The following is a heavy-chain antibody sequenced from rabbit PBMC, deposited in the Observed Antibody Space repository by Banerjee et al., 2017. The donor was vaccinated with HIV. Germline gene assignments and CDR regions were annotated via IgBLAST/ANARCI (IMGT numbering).Heavy chain of an antibody. V-gene: IGHV1S40*01. Sequence: QSLEESGGDLVKPGASLTLTCTASGFSFSSNYAMCWVRQAPGKGLEWIACIVTGDGATYYATWAKGRFTISKTSSTTVTLQMTSLTVADTATYFCVRSAAGDGVYFNLWGPGTLVTVS. J-gene: IGHJ4*01. CDR3: VRSAAGDGVYFNL. D-gene: IGHD2-1*01. CDR1: GFSFSSNYA. CDR2: IVTGDGAT.